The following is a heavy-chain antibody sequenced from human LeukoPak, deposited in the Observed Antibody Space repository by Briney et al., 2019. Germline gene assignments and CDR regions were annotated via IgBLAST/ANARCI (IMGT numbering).Heavy chain of an antibody. CDR3: ARDKDGFDI. CDR1: GLTVSSNS. CDR2: IYTGGDT. V-gene: IGHV3-66*02. J-gene: IGHJ3*02. Sequence: QPGGSLRLSCAASGLTVSSNSVSWVRQAPGKGLEWVSIIYTGGDTYYADSVKGRFTISRDNSKNTLYLQMNSLTAEDTAVYYCARDKDGFDIWDQGTMVTVSS.